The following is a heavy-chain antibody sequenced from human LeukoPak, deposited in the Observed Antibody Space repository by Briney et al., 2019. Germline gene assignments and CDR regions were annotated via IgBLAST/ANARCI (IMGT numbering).Heavy chain of an antibody. CDR2: TSGSGGST. J-gene: IGHJ4*02. D-gene: IGHD6-13*01. CDR1: GFTFSSYS. V-gene: IGHV3-23*01. Sequence: PAGSLRLSCAASGFTFSSYSMSWVRQAPGKGLEWVSSTSGSGGSTNSADSMKGRFTISRDNSKSTLYLQMNSLRAEDTAVYYCAKAISSSWGDFDCWGQGTLVTVSS. CDR3: AKAISSSWGDFDC.